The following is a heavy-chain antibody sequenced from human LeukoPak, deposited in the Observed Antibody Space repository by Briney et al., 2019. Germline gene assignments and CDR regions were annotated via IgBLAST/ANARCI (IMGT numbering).Heavy chain of an antibody. CDR3: ARVSTTGDYGDHEYYFDY. CDR1: GYTFTGYY. J-gene: IGHJ4*02. Sequence: ASVTVSCKASGYTFTGYYMHWVRQAPGQGLEWMGWINPNSGGTNYAQKFQGRVTMTRDTSISTAYMELSRLRSDDTAVYYCARVSTTGDYGDHEYYFDYWGQGTLVTVSS. CDR2: INPNSGGT. V-gene: IGHV1-2*02. D-gene: IGHD4-17*01.